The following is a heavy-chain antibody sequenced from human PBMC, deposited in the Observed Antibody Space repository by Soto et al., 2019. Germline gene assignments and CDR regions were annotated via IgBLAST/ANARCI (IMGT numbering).Heavy chain of an antibody. CDR3: ARDRYSSSWYGYYYYGMDV. Sequence: SVKVACKASGYTFTSYGISWVRQAPGQGLERMGWISAYNGNTNYAQKLQGRVTMTTDTSTSTAYMELRSLRSDDTAVYYCARDRYSSSWYGYYYYGMDVWGQGTTVTVSS. CDR2: ISAYNGNT. J-gene: IGHJ6*02. CDR1: GYTFTSYG. V-gene: IGHV1-18*01. D-gene: IGHD6-13*01.